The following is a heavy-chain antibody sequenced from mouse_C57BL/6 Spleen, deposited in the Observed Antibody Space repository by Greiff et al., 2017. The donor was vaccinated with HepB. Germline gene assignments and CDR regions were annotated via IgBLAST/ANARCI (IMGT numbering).Heavy chain of an antibody. V-gene: IGHV1-81*01. D-gene: IGHD2-4*01. CDR3: ARVHYDYDGGYYFDY. J-gene: IGHJ2*01. CDR1: GYTFTSYG. Sequence: QVQLQQSGAELARPGASVKLSCKASGYTFTSYGISWVKQRTGQGLEWIGEIYPRSGNTYYNVKFKGKATLTADKSSSTAYMELRSLTSEDSAVYFCARVHYDYDGGYYFDYWGQGTTLTVSS. CDR2: IYPRSGNT.